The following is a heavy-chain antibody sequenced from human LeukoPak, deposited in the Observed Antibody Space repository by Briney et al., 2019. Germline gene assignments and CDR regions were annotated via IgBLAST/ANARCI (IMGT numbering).Heavy chain of an antibody. CDR3: ARGTNEDLSITMIVVVIFDY. CDR2: INPNSGGT. CDR1: GYTFTGYY. J-gene: IGHJ4*02. D-gene: IGHD3-22*01. V-gene: IGHV1-2*02. Sequence: ASVKVSCKASGYTFTGYYMHWVRQAPGQGLEWMGWINPNSGGTNYAQKFQGRVTMTRDTSISTAYMELSRLRSDDTAVYYRARGTNEDLSITMIVVVIFDYWGQGTLVTVSS.